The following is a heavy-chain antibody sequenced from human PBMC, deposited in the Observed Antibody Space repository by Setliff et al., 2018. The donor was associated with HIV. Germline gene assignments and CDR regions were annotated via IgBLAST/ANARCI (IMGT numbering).Heavy chain of an antibody. CDR1: GYTFSNYG. CDR3: ARRTQGGYSGYDPYYYYYYMDV. J-gene: IGHJ6*03. Sequence: ASVKVSCKASGYTFSNYGISWVRQAPGQGLEWMGWISAYNGNTNYAQKLQGRVTMTTDTSTSTAYMELRSLRSDDTAVYYCARRTQGGYSGYDPYYYYYYMDVWGKGTTVTVSS. V-gene: IGHV1-18*01. D-gene: IGHD5-12*01. CDR2: ISAYNGNT.